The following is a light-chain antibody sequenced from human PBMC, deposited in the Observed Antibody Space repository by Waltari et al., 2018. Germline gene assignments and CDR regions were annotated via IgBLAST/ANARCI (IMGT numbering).Light chain of an antibody. CDR3: QHYVRLPAT. J-gene: IGKJ1*01. CDR1: QRVSRT. V-gene: IGKV3-20*01. CDR2: GAP. Sequence: EIVLTHSPGTLSLSPGERATLSCRTSQRVSRTLAWYQQKPGQAPKLLIYGAPIRATGIPDRFTGSGSGTDFSLTISSLEPEDFAVYFCQHYVRLPATFGQGTKVESK.